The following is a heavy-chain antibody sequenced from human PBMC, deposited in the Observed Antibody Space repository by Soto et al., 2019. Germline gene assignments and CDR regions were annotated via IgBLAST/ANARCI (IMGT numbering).Heavy chain of an antibody. CDR2: IYYTGST. CDR1: GGSISSYY. V-gene: IGHV4-59*01. Sequence: QVQLQESGPGLVKPSETLSLTCTVSGGSISSYYWSWIRQPPGKGLEWIGYIYYTGSTNYNPSLKSRVTISLDTSKNQFSLKLSSVTEADTAVYYCAQGEGTVRGVIIFDPWGQGTLVTVSS. CDR3: AQGEGTVRGVIIFDP. D-gene: IGHD3-10*01. J-gene: IGHJ5*02.